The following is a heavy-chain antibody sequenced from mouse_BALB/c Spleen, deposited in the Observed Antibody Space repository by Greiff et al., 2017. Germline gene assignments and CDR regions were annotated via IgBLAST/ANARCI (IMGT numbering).Heavy chain of an antibody. CDR3: ARLLTGDAMDY. Sequence: VQLHQSGAELVRPGVSVKISCKGSGYTFTDYAMHWVKQSHAKSLEWIGVISTYYGDASYNQKFKGKATMTVDKSSSTAYMELARLTSEDSAIYYCARLLTGDAMDYWGQGTSVTVSS. CDR2: ISTYYGDA. CDR1: GYTFTDYA. D-gene: IGHD4-1*01. V-gene: IGHV1S137*01. J-gene: IGHJ4*01.